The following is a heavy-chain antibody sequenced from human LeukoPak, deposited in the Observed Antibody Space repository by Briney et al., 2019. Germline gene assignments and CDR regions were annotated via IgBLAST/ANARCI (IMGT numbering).Heavy chain of an antibody. Sequence: GGSLRLSCAASRFSFSSYWMTWVRQAPGKGLEWVANLNQNGNGKYYEDSVRGRFTIFRDNARNSLYLQMNSLRAEDTAVYYCAREAFQYSSENWFDPWGQGTLVTVSS. CDR2: LNQNGNGK. D-gene: IGHD6-25*01. J-gene: IGHJ5*02. V-gene: IGHV3-7*01. CDR1: RFSFSSYW. CDR3: AREAFQYSSENWFDP.